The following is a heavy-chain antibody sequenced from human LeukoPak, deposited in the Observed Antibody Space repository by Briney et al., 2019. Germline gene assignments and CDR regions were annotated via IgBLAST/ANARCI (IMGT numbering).Heavy chain of an antibody. CDR2: ISGGGST. CDR1: GFTFSSYA. V-gene: IGHV3-23*01. D-gene: IGHD1-26*01. Sequence: GGSLRLSCAASGFTFSSYAMSWVRQAPGKGLEWVSAISGGGSTYYADSVKGRFTISRDNSKNTLYLQMNSLRAEDTAVYYCATLGATIITVYYFDYWGQGTLVTVSS. CDR3: ATLGATIITVYYFDY. J-gene: IGHJ4*02.